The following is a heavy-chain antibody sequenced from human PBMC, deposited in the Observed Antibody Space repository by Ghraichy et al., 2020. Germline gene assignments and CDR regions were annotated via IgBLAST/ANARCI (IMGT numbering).Heavy chain of an antibody. V-gene: IGHV4-59*11. CDR2: IHHSGTT. D-gene: IGHD2-15*01. J-gene: IGHJ4*02. CDR1: GVSMNNHY. CDR3: ARGGWYIDS. Sequence: ETLSLTCSVSGVSMNNHYWSWVRQSPGKGMEYIGYIHHSGTTNYNPSLKSRVIISVDTSKFQFSLRLSSVTASDTAVYFCARGGWYIDSWGQGSLVIVSS.